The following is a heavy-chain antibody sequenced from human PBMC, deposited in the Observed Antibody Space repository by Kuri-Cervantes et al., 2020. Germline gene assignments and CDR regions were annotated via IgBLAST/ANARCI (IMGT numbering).Heavy chain of an antibody. V-gene: IGHV3-74*01. J-gene: IGHJ3*02. Sequence: GESLKISCAASGFTFSKSWMSWVRQAPGKGLVWVSRINSDGSSTSYADSVKGRFTISRDNAKNTLYLQMNSLRAEDTAVYYCAKSFDIWGQGTMVTVSS. CDR2: INSDGSST. CDR1: GFTFSKSW. CDR3: AKSFDI.